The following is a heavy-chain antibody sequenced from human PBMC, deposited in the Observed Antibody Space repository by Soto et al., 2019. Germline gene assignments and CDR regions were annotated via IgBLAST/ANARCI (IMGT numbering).Heavy chain of an antibody. CDR2: IYYSGST. J-gene: IGHJ3*02. Sequence: SETLSLTCSVSRGTVSSATYYWNWMRQPPGKPLEWIGYIYYSGSTNYNPSLKSRVTISLDTSNDRFSLKLSSVTAADTAVYYCASSGITMIVVGAPDAFDIWGQGTMVTVSS. CDR1: RGTVSSATYY. V-gene: IGHV4-61*01. D-gene: IGHD3-22*01. CDR3: ASSGITMIVVGAPDAFDI.